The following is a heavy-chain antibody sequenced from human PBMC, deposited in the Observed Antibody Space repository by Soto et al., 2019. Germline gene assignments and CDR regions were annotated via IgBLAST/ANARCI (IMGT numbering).Heavy chain of an antibody. CDR1: GYTFTSYG. Sequence: ASVKGSCKASGYTFTSYGISWVRQAPGQGLEWMGWISAYNGNTNYAQKLQGRVTMTTDTSTSTAYMELRSLRTDDTAVFSGARCPGKGVVVTFDSGGKGPLATVPS. CDR2: ISAYNGNT. D-gene: IGHD2-21*02. J-gene: IGHJ4*02. CDR3: ARCPGKGVVVTFDS. V-gene: IGHV1-18*01.